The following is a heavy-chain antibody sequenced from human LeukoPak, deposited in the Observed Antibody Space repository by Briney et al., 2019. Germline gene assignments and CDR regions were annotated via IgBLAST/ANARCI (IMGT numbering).Heavy chain of an antibody. CDR3: ANDVSEGGDAFDI. CDR1: GFTFDDYA. V-gene: IGHV3-43*02. CDR2: ISGDGDNT. D-gene: IGHD2-15*01. Sequence: GGSLRLSCAASGFTFDDYAMHWVRQAPGKGLDWVSLISGDGDNTYYADSVKGRFTISRDNSKNSLYLQMNSLRTEDTALYYCANDVSEGGDAFDIWGRGTMVTVSS. J-gene: IGHJ3*02.